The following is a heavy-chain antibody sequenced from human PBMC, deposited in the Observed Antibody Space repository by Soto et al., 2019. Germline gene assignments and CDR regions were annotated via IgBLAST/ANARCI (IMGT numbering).Heavy chain of an antibody. Sequence: SETLSLTCAVSGGSISSGGYSWSWIRQPPGKGLEWIGYIYHSGSTYYNPSLKSRVTISVDRSKNQFSLKLSSVTAADTAVYYCAREGGYCSSTSCFRPGLFDPWGQGTLVTVSS. CDR3: AREGGYCSSTSCFRPGLFDP. D-gene: IGHD2-2*01. CDR1: GGSISSGGYS. J-gene: IGHJ5*02. V-gene: IGHV4-30-2*01. CDR2: IYHSGST.